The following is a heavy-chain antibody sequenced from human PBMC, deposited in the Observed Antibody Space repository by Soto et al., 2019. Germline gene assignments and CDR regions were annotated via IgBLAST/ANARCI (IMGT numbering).Heavy chain of an antibody. CDR1: GFTFSSYE. V-gene: IGHV3-48*03. Sequence: GGSLRLSCEASGFTFSSYEMNWFRQAPGKGLEWVSYISSGGSTIYYADSVKGRFTISRDNAKNSLYLQMNSLIPEDSAVYYCARDRSFYFDYWGQGTLVTVS. CDR3: ARDRSFYFDY. CDR2: ISSGGSTI. J-gene: IGHJ4*02.